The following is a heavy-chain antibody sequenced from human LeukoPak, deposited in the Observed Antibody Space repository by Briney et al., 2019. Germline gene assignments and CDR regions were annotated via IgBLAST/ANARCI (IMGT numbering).Heavy chain of an antibody. CDR3: ARYCTSTTCILRGFDY. Sequence: SETLSLTCSVSGYSFTSGHYWGWIRQPPGKGLEWIADIYHTGSAHYNPSLKSRVTISVDTSKNQFSLKLSSVTAADTAVYYCARYCTSTTCILRGFDYWGQGTLVTVSS. V-gene: IGHV4-38-2*01. J-gene: IGHJ4*02. CDR1: GYSFTSGHY. D-gene: IGHD2-2*01. CDR2: IYHTGSA.